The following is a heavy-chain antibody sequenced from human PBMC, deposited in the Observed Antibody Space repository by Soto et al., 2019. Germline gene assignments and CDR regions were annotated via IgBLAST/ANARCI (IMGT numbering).Heavy chain of an antibody. CDR1: GFTFSSYA. CDR3: AKGSNYPYWYFDL. Sequence: PGGSLRLSCAASGFTFSSYAMSWVRQAPGKGLEWVSDISGSGTSTYYADSVKGRLTISRDNSEKTLFVRMDSLRAEDTATYYCAKGSNYPYWYFDLWGRGTLVTVSS. D-gene: IGHD2-15*01. V-gene: IGHV3-23*01. CDR2: ISGSGTST. J-gene: IGHJ2*01.